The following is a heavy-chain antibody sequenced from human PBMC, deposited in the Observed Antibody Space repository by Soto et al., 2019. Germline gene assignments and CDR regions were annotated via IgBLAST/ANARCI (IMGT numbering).Heavy chain of an antibody. J-gene: IGHJ6*02. Sequence: ASVKVSCKASGYDFTAYDINWVRQASGQGLEWMGWMNPINGATGTARRFQGRVSMTRNTATGTAYLELTSLRSDDTAVYYCGRGPSPRAPAGGTHYYYAMDGGARG. V-gene: IGHV1-8*02. D-gene: IGHD6-13*01. CDR2: MNPINGAT. CDR3: GRGPSPRAPAGGTHYYYAMDG. CDR1: GYDFTAYD.